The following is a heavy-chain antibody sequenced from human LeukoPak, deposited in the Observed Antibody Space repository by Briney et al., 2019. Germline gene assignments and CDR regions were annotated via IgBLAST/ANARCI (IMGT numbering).Heavy chain of an antibody. J-gene: IGHJ3*02. V-gene: IGHV4-59*01. CDR2: IYYGGST. D-gene: IGHD4-11*01. Sequence: SETLSLTCTVSGGSISSYYWSWIRQPPGKGLEWIGYIYYGGSTNYNPSLKSRVTISVDTSKNQFSLKLSSVTAADTAVYYCARSGVDYTYDAFDIWGQGTMVTVSS. CDR1: GGSISSYY. CDR3: ARSGVDYTYDAFDI.